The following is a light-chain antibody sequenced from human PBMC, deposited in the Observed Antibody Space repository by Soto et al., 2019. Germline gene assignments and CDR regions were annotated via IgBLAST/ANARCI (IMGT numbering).Light chain of an antibody. CDR2: EVS. V-gene: IGLV2-8*01. Sequence: QSALTQPPSASGSPGRSVTISCSGTRSDVGDYNSFSWYQQHPGKAPKLMIYEVSKRPPGVPDRFSGSKSGNAASLTVSGLQAEDEADYYCSSYAGSNIWVFGGGTKLTVL. CDR1: RSDVGDYNS. CDR3: SSYAGSNIWV. J-gene: IGLJ3*02.